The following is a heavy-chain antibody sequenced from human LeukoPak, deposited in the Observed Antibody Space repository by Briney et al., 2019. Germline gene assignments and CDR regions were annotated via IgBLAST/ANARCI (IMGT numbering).Heavy chain of an antibody. V-gene: IGHV3-48*03. D-gene: IGHD2-21*02. CDR3: ASGAIYCGGDCLYWYFDL. CDR1: GFTFSSYE. Sequence: PGGSLRLSCAASGFTFSSYEMNWVRQAPGKGLGWVSYISSSGSTIYYADSVKGRFTISRDNAKNSLYLQMNSLRAEDTAVYYCASGAIYCGGDCLYWYFDLWGRGTLVTVSS. J-gene: IGHJ2*01. CDR2: ISSSGSTI.